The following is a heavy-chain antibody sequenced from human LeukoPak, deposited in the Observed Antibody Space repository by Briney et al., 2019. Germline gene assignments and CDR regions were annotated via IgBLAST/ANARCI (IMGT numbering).Heavy chain of an antibody. Sequence: PGGSLRLSCAASGFTFSSCAMSWVRQAPGKGLEWVSAISGSGDSTYYADSVKGRFTISRDNSKNTLYLQMNSLRAEDTAVYYCAKDGDYYGSGTFDPWGQGTLATVSS. D-gene: IGHD3-10*01. CDR2: ISGSGDST. CDR3: AKDGDYYGSGTFDP. J-gene: IGHJ5*02. CDR1: GFTFSSCA. V-gene: IGHV3-23*01.